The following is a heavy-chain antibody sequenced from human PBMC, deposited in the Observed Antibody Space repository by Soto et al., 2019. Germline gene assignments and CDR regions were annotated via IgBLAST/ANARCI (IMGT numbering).Heavy chain of an antibody. Sequence: VQLVESGGGLVQPGGSLRLSCAASGFTLSGRSMHWVRQAPGKGLVWVSGIDNAGTDSTYADSVKGRFTSSRDNAKHMLYLQMNSLRVEDTAVYYCARGWFGPDVWGKGTTVTVSS. V-gene: IGHV3-74*01. CDR3: ARGWFGPDV. J-gene: IGHJ6*04. D-gene: IGHD3-10*01. CDR2: IDNAGTDS. CDR1: GFTLSGRS.